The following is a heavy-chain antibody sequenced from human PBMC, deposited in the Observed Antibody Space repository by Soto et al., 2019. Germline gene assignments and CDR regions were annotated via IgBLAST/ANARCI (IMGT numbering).Heavy chain of an antibody. Sequence: EVQLVESEGGLVQPGGSLRISSAAFGFTFSYYWMHWVRQAPGQGLVWVSRIHSDGSSTTYADSVKGRFTISRDNAKNTLYLQMNSLRAEDTAVYYCARGDRGAFDLWGQGTMVTVS. J-gene: IGHJ3*01. CDR2: IHSDGSST. CDR3: ARGDRGAFDL. V-gene: IGHV3-74*01. D-gene: IGHD2-21*02. CDR1: GFTFSYYW.